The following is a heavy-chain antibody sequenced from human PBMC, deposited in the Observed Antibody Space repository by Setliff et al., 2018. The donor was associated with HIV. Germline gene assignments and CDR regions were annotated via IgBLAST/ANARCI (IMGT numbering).Heavy chain of an antibody. V-gene: IGHV4-4*07. CDR2: IYASGST. D-gene: IGHD6-13*01. Sequence: PSETLSLTCTVSGGSISSYHWSWIRQPAGKGLEWIGRIYASGSTNYNPSLKSRVTISIDTSKNEFSLKLSSVTAADTAVYYCARDGRHDRNSWFITHQYFKHWGQGTLVTVSS. J-gene: IGHJ1*01. CDR1: GGSISSYH. CDR3: ARDGRHDRNSWFITHQYFKH.